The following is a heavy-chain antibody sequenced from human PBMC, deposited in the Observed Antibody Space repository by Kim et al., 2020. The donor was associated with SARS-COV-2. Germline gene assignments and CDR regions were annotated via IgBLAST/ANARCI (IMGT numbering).Heavy chain of an antibody. J-gene: IGHJ4*02. CDR3: AREKVAGVGDY. D-gene: IGHD6-19*01. Sequence: KYSQKFQGRVTITRDTSASPAYMGLSSLRSEDTAVYYCAREKVAGVGDYWGQGTLVTVSS. V-gene: IGHV1-3*01.